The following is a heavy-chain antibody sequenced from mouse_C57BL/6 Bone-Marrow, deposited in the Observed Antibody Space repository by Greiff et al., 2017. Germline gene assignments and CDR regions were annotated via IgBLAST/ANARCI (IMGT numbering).Heavy chain of an antibody. CDR3: ARGVNSGGYYFDY. J-gene: IGHJ2*01. Sequence: VQLQQPGAELVKPGASVKMSCKASGYTFTTYPIAWMKQNPGQSLEWIGNFHPYNDDTKYNEKFKGKATLTVEKSSSTDYLELSRITSDDSAVYCGARGVNSGGYYFDYWGQGTTLTVSS. CDR1: GYTFTTYP. V-gene: IGHV1-47*01. CDR2: FHPYNDDT.